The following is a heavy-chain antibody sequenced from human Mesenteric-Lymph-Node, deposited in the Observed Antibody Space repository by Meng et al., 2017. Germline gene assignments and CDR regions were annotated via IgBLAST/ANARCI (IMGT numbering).Heavy chain of an antibody. CDR3: ARFVAGSGRVVV. CDR1: GFTFSGYG. J-gene: IGHJ6*02. D-gene: IGHD3-10*01. Sequence: GESLKISCVASGFTFSGYGMHWVRQAPGKGLEWVANINRDGSEQDYVDSVLGRFIISRDNAKNSLYLQMNSLRAEDTAVYYCARFVAGSGRVVVWGQGTTVTVSS. V-gene: IGHV3-7*01. CDR2: INRDGSEQ.